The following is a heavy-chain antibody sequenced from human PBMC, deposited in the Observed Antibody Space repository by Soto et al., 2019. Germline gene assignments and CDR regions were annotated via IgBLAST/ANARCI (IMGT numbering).Heavy chain of an antibody. CDR2: INSDGSTT. D-gene: IGHD6-19*01. J-gene: IGHJ4*02. Sequence: EVQLVESGGGLVQPGGSLRLSCAASGFTFSSYWMHWVRQAPGKGLVWVSRINSDGSTTNYADSVKGRFTISRDNAKNTLYLQMTSLRAEDTAVYYCARTVAVSDIDYWGQGTLVTVSS. CDR3: ARTVAVSDIDY. V-gene: IGHV3-74*01. CDR1: GFTFSSYW.